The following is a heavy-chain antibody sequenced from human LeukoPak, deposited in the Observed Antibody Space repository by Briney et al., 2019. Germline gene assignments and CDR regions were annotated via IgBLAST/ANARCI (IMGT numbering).Heavy chain of an antibody. D-gene: IGHD3-3*01. CDR1: GFTFSNYA. Sequence: GGSLRPSCAASGFTFSNYAMSWVRQAPGKGLEWVSAISGSGGSTYYADSVKGRFTISRDNSKNTLYLQMNSLRAEDTAVYYCVTNAAYYDFWSAPEVAFDIWGQGTMVTVSS. CDR2: ISGSGGST. CDR3: VTNAAYYDFWSAPEVAFDI. J-gene: IGHJ3*02. V-gene: IGHV3-23*01.